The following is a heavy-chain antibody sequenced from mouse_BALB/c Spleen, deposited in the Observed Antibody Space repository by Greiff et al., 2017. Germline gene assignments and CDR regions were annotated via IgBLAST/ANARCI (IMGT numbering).Heavy chain of an antibody. CDR3: ARQLLRGAMDY. D-gene: IGHD1-1*01. J-gene: IGHJ4*01. Sequence: VKLVESGPGLVAPSQSLSITCTVSGFSLTSYGVHWVRQPPGKGLEWLGVIWAGGSTNYNSALMSRLSISKDNSKSQVFLKMNSLQTDDTAMYYCARQLLRGAMDYWGQGTSVTVSS. CDR1: GFSLTSYG. CDR2: IWAGGST. V-gene: IGHV2-9*02.